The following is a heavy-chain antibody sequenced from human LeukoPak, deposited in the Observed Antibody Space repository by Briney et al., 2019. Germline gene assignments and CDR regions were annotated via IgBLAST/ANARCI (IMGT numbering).Heavy chain of an antibody. V-gene: IGHV3-33*01. CDR2: IWYDGSNK. D-gene: IGHD5-24*01. CDR3: ARRRDGYNQYYFDY. CDR1: GFTFSSYG. J-gene: IGHJ4*02. Sequence: GGSLRLSCAASGFTFSSYGMHWVRQAPGKGLEWVAVIWYDGSNKYYADSVKGRFTISRHNSKNTLYLQMNSLRAEDTAVYYCARRRDGYNQYYFDYWGQGTLVTVSS.